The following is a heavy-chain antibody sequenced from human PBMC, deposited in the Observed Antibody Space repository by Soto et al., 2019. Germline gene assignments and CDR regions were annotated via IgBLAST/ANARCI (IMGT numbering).Heavy chain of an antibody. CDR3: ARHKTFEY. CDR1: GDSMSLYY. Sequence: SETLSLTCTVSGDSMSLYYWSWIRQPPGKGLEWIGYIYYSGITDYNPSLKSRVTISIDTSKDQFSLKLTSVTAADTAVYYCARHKTFEYWGQGTLVTVSS. CDR2: IYYSGIT. V-gene: IGHV4-59*08. J-gene: IGHJ4*02.